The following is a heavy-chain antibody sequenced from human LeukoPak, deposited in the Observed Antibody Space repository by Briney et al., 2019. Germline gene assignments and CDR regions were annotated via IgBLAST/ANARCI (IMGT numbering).Heavy chain of an antibody. D-gene: IGHD3-10*01. CDR3: AGSEAPITPPPYGMGV. J-gene: IGHJ6*02. CDR1: GGSISSGDYY. V-gene: IGHV4-30-4*01. CDR2: IYFSGST. Sequence: PSETLSLTCTVSGGSISSGDYYWSWIRQPPGKGLEWIGYIYFSGSTFYNPSLKSRVVISVDTSKNQFFLRLSSVTAADSGLYYCAGSEAPITPPPYGMGVWGQGTKVTVSS.